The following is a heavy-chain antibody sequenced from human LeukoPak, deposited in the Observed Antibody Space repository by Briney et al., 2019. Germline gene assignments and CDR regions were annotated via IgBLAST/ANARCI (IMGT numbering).Heavy chain of an antibody. CDR2: ISSSSSYI. Sequence: GGSLRLSCAASGFTFSSYSMNWVRQAPGKGLEWVSSISSSSSYIYYADSVKGRFTIFRDNAKNSLYLQMNSLRAEDTAVYSCARDRYNWNPDCMDVWGQGTTVTVSS. D-gene: IGHD1-20*01. V-gene: IGHV3-21*01. CDR1: GFTFSSYS. CDR3: ARDRYNWNPDCMDV. J-gene: IGHJ6*02.